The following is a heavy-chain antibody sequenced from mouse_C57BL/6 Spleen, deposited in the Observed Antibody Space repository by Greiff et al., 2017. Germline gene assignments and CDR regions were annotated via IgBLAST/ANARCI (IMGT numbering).Heavy chain of an antibody. CDR2: ISDGGSYT. D-gene: IGHD5-1*01. Sequence: DVQLQESGGGLVKPGGSLKLSCAASGFTFSSYAMSWVRQTPEKRLEWVATISDGGSYTYYPDNVKGRFTISRDNAKNNLYLQMSHLKSEDTAMYYCARDEYGYAMDYWGQGTSVTVSS. CDR1: GFTFSSYA. V-gene: IGHV5-4*01. J-gene: IGHJ4*01. CDR3: ARDEYGYAMDY.